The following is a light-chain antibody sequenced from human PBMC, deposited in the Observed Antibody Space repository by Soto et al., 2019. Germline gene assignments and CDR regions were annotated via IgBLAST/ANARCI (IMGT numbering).Light chain of an antibody. CDR3: QPYHSYSEA. V-gene: IGKV1-5*03. CDR2: KAS. Sequence: DIQMTQSPSTLSGSVGDRVTITCRASQTISSWLAWYQQKPWKAPKLLIYKASTLKSGVPSRFSGSGSGTEFTITISSLPPDDFATYYCQPYHSYSEAFGQGTKVELK. J-gene: IGKJ1*01. CDR1: QTISSW.